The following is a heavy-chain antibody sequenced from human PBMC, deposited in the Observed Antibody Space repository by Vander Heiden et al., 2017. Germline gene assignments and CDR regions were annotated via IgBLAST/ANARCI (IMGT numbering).Heavy chain of an antibody. CDR1: VFSLSSFS. CDR3: ARSDTPMSTFDS. Sequence: EVQLVESGGGLVKPGGSLRLSCAAPVFSLSSFSRGWVRQAPGKGLEWVSSISSGGDYIYYADSLRGRFTISRDNAKNSLYLQMSSLRAEDTAVYYCARSDTPMSTFDSWGQGTLVTVSS. J-gene: IGHJ4*02. V-gene: IGHV3-21*01. CDR2: ISSGGDYI. D-gene: IGHD5-18*01.